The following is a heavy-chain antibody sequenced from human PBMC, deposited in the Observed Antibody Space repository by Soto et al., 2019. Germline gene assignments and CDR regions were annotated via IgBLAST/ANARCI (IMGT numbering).Heavy chain of an antibody. V-gene: IGHV4-31*03. CDR3: ARGSFSSSSSWFDP. CDR2: IYYTGST. Sequence: LSLTCTVSGYSVTSGDYYWSWIRQHPGKGLEWIGYIYYTGSTYYNPSLQTRVTISVDTSKNQFSLKLSSVTAADTAVYYCARGSFSSSSSWFDPWGQGTLVTVSS. J-gene: IGHJ5*02. CDR1: GYSVTSGDYY. D-gene: IGHD6-6*01.